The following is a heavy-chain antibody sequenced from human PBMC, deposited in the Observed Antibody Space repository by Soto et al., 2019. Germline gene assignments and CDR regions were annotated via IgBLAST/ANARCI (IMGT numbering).Heavy chain of an antibody. Sequence: SETLSLTCTVSGVSISSYYWSWIRQPPGKGLEWIGYIYYSGSTNYNPSLKSRVTISVDTSKNQFSLKLSSVTAADTAVYYCARGTWNYGFRVFDPWGQGTLVTVSS. CDR1: GVSISSYY. CDR3: ARGTWNYGFRVFDP. V-gene: IGHV4-59*01. D-gene: IGHD1-7*01. CDR2: IYYSGST. J-gene: IGHJ5*02.